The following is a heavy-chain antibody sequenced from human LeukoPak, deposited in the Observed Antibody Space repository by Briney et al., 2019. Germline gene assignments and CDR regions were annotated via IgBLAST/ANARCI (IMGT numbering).Heavy chain of an antibody. CDR1: GFTFSSYA. CDR3: ARDGATYYYYGMDV. D-gene: IGHD1-26*01. Sequence: GGSLRLSCAASGFTFSSYAMSWVRQAPGKGLEWVAFISYDGSNKYYADSVKGRFTISRDNSKNTLYLQMNSLRAEDTAVYYCARDGATYYYYGMDVWGQGTTVTVSS. CDR2: ISYDGSNK. J-gene: IGHJ6*02. V-gene: IGHV3-30*04.